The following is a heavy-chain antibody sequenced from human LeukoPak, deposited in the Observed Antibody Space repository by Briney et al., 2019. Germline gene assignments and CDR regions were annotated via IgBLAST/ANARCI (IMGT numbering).Heavy chain of an antibody. CDR2: ISGSGGST. V-gene: IGHV3-23*01. CDR1: GFTFSSYA. J-gene: IGHJ4*02. Sequence: PPGGSLRLSCAASGFTFSSYAMSWVRQAPGKGLEWVSAISGSGGSTYYADSVKGRFTISRDNSKNTLYLQMNSLRAEDTAVYYCAKTPSRYGSGSYYVDYWGQGTLVTVSS. CDR3: AKTPSRYGSGSYYVDY. D-gene: IGHD3-10*01.